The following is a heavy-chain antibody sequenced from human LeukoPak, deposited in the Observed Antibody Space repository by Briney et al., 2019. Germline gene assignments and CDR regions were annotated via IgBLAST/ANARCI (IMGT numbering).Heavy chain of an antibody. V-gene: IGHV3-21*01. CDR1: GFTFSSYS. CDR3: ARSDGSGSYPVDY. Sequence: GGSLRLSCAASGFTFSSYSMNWIRQAPGKGLEWVSSISSSSSYIYYADSVKGRFTISRDNAKNTLYLQMNSLRAEDTAVYYCARSDGSGSYPVDYWGQGALVTVSS. CDR2: ISSSSSYI. J-gene: IGHJ4*02. D-gene: IGHD3-10*01.